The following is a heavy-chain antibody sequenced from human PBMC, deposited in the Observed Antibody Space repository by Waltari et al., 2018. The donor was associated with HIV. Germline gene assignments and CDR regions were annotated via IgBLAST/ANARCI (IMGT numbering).Heavy chain of an antibody. V-gene: IGHV3-49*04. J-gene: IGHJ6*02. CDR3: TRVWLGYNSYYGMDV. CDR2: ISSKAYAGTT. D-gene: IGHD5-12*01. CDR1: GFTFGDFA. Sequence: EVQLVESGGGLVQPGRSLRLSCTTSGFTFGDFAMSWVRQAPGKEMEWVGFISSKAYAGTTEYAASVKGRFTISRDDSKSIAYLQMNSPKTEDTAAYYCTRVWLGYNSYYGMDVWGQGTTVTVSS.